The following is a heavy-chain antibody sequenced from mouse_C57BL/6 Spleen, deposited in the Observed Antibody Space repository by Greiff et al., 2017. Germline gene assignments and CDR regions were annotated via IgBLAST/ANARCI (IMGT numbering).Heavy chain of an antibody. D-gene: IGHD2-4*01. J-gene: IGHJ1*03. CDR1: GYTFTDYN. V-gene: IGHV1-18*01. Sequence: VQLQQSGPELVKPGASVKLPCKASGYTFTDYNMDWVKQSHGQSLEWIGDINPNNGGTNYNQKFKGKATLTVDKSSSTAYMELRSLTSEYTAVYYCARGDDYDYGYFDVWGTGTTVTVSS. CDR2: INPNNGGT. CDR3: ARGDDYDYGYFDV.